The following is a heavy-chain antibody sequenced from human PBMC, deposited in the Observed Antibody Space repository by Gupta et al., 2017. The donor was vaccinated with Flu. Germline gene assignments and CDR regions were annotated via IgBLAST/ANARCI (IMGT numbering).Heavy chain of an antibody. CDR2: IYPGDSDT. V-gene: IGHV5-51*01. Sequence: EVQLVQSGAEVKKPGESLKISCKGSGYSFTGYWIGWVRQMPGKGLEWMGIIYPGDSDTRYSPSFQGQVTISADKSISTAYLQWSSLKASDTAMYYCARHFISGGVWFGELPNYYGMDVWGQGTTVTVSS. J-gene: IGHJ6*02. D-gene: IGHD3-10*01. CDR3: ARHFISGGVWFGELPNYYGMDV. CDR1: GYSFTGYW.